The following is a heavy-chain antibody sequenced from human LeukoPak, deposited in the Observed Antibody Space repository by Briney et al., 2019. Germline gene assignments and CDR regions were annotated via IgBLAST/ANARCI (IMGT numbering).Heavy chain of an antibody. CDR3: ARSRYDFWSGYGRGGIDY. V-gene: IGHV4-4*07. D-gene: IGHD3-3*01. J-gene: IGHJ4*02. CDR2: IYTSGST. Sequence: SETLSLTCTVSGGSISSYYWSWIRQPAGKGLEWIGHIYTSGSTNYNPSLKSRVTMSVDTSKNQFSLKLSSVTAADTAVYYCARSRYDFWSGYGRGGIDYWGQGTLVTVSS. CDR1: GGSISSYY.